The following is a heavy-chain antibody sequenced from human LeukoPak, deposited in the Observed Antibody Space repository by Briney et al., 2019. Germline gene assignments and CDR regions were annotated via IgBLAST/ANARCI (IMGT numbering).Heavy chain of an antibody. V-gene: IGHV3-30*18. CDR1: GFTFSRYG. Sequence: GRSLRLSCAASGFTFSRYGMHWVRQAPDKGLEWVAVISYDGSNRYYADSVKGRFTISRDNSKNTLYLQMNSLRDEDTALYYCAKSGLRICSAGSCYFDYWGQGALVTVSS. CDR2: ISYDGSNR. J-gene: IGHJ4*02. CDR3: AKSGLRICSAGSCYFDY. D-gene: IGHD2-15*01.